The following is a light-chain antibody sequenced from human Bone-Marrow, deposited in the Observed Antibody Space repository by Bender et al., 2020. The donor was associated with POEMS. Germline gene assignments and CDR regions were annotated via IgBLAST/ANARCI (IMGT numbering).Light chain of an antibody. J-gene: IGLJ3*02. CDR3: AVWDDSLNGWV. V-gene: IGLV1-44*01. CDR1: SSNIGAHA. Sequence: QSVLTQPPSASGTPGQRVTISCSGGSSNIGAHAVNWYQHLPGTAPKLLIYSSHRRPSEVPDRFSGSRSCTSASLAISGLKSEDEADYYCAVWDDSLNGWVFGGGTKLTVL. CDR2: SSH.